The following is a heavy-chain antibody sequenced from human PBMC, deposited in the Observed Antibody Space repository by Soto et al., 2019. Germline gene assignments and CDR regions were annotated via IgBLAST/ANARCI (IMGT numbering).Heavy chain of an antibody. J-gene: IGHJ3*02. CDR3: ARGRAGGNCCAAFVI. CDR2: TSPYNGRT. D-gene: IGHD2-15*01. Sequence: QAQLVQSGPEVKKPGASVSISCKASGYKFTSYGFIGVRQAPGHGLEWVRCTSPYNGRTEYAQTFRGRVTLTRDTPPGPASTALSSLRSDDPAVYYCARGRAGGNCCAAFVIWGQGTIVTGSS. V-gene: IGHV1-18*01. CDR1: GYKFTSYG.